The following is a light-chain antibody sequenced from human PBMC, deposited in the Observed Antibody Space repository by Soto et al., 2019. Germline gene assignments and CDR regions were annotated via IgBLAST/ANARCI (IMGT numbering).Light chain of an antibody. CDR1: QSVSSDS. V-gene: IGKV3-20*01. CDR2: DAS. Sequence: EIALTQSPGTLSLSPGERAILSCRASQSVSSDSLAWYRQKPGQAPRLLVYDASSRATGIPDRFRGSGSGTDFTLTISRLEPEDFAGYYCQQYGSAPRTFGQGTKVEIK. J-gene: IGKJ1*01. CDR3: QQYGSAPRT.